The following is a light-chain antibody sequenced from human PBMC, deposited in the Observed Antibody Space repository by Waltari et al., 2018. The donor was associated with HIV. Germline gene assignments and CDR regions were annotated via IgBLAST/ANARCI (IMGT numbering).Light chain of an antibody. V-gene: IGKV1-39*01. Sequence: DNQMTQSPSSLSASVGDRVTITCRASQSISSYLYWYQQKPGKAPKLLIYAASTLQSGVPSTFSGSGSGTDFTLAISSLQLDDFATYCCQQSYKVPNTFGQGTRLEIK. CDR2: AAS. CDR1: QSISSY. CDR3: QQSYKVPNT. J-gene: IGKJ5*01.